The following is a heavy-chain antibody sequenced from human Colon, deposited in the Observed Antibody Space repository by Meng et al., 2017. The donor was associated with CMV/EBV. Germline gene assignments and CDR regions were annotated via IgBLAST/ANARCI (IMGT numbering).Heavy chain of an antibody. J-gene: IGHJ4*02. CDR1: GFTFNRNS. D-gene: IGHD4/OR15-4a*01. Sequence: GGSLRLSCAASGFTFNRNSMSWVRQAPGKGLEWVSGINGVGDTTYYADSVKGRFTISRDNAKNSLYLQMNSLRTEDTAVYYCARGGVLAVLGANPDYWGQGTLVTVSS. CDR3: ARGGVLAVLGANPDY. CDR2: INGVGDTT. V-gene: IGHV3-23*01.